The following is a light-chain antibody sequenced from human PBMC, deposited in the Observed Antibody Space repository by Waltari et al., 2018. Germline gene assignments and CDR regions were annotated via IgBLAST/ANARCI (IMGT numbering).Light chain of an antibody. CDR2: STD. V-gene: IGLV3-19*01. CDR3: ASRDPTANAVV. Sequence: SSELTHDPAVSVALGQTVRITCQGDSLRTYSADWYQQRPGQAPILVLFSTDDRPSGIPDRFSGSSSRDTASLTITGTQAEDEADYYCASRDPTANAVVFGGGTKLTVL. J-gene: IGLJ2*01. CDR1: SLRTYS.